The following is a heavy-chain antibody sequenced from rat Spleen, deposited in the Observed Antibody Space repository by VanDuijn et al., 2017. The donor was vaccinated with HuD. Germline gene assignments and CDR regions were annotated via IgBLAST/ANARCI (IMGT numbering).Heavy chain of an antibody. Sequence: EVNLVESVVGLVQSGRSLLLCCAASGFPFNASWMGCVRQAPGKGLAWIGAINKARSTLNYIPSLKDTFTISRYTAQNPLYLQMLKLGSEDTAIYYGARWYYYDYWGQGVMVTVSS. J-gene: IGHJ2*01. CDR3: ARWYYYDY. CDR2: INKARSTL. CDR1: GFPFNASW. V-gene: IGHV4-2*01.